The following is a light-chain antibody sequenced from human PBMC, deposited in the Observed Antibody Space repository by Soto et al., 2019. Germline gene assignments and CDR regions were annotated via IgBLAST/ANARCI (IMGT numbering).Light chain of an antibody. J-gene: IGKJ4*01. CDR2: GAF. V-gene: IGKV1-9*01. Sequence: DIRLTQSPSFLSASAGDRVTITCRASQDITKYLAWFQQKPGRAPKLLIYGAFTLQRGVPSRFSGRGSGTEFTLTISSLQPEDFATYYCQQVDTYPMTFSGGTKVDIK. CDR3: QQVDTYPMT. CDR1: QDITKY.